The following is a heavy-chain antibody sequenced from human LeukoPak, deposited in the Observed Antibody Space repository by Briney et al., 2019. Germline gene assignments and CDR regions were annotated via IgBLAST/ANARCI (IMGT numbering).Heavy chain of an antibody. CDR3: ARDRNEDSSGYPPFDY. D-gene: IGHD3-22*01. CDR2: IKPSGGST. J-gene: IGHJ4*02. V-gene: IGHV1-46*01. CDR1: GYTFTSYY. Sequence: ASVKVSCKASGYTFTSYYMHWVRQAPGHGLEWMGIIKPSGGSTSYAQKFQGRVTMTRDTSTSTVYMELSSLRSEDTAVYYCARDRNEDSSGYPPFDYWGQGTLVTVSS.